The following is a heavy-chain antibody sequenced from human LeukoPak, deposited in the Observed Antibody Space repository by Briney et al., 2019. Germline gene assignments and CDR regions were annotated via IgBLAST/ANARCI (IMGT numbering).Heavy chain of an antibody. CDR2: INAGNGNT. Sequence: ASVKVSCKASGYTFINYAINWGRQAPGQRPEWIGWINAGNGNTKYSQKFQGRVTITRDTSASTAYMELSSLTSEDTSIYYCARGPRAAADDYWGQGTLVTVSS. CDR3: ARGPRAAADDY. J-gene: IGHJ4*02. V-gene: IGHV1-3*01. CDR1: GYTFINYA. D-gene: IGHD6-13*01.